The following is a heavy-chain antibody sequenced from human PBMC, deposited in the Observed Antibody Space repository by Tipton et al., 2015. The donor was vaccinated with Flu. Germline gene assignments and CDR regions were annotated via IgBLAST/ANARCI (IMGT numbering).Heavy chain of an antibody. V-gene: IGHV4-38-2*02. CDR3: AGVRTSGYYFDF. CDR1: GYSISSGYY. CDR2: IYYSGIT. J-gene: IGHJ4*02. Sequence: TLSLTCSVSGYSISSGYYWGWIRQAPEKGLEWIGSIYYSGITYYSSSLKSRVTISPDTSKNQISLRLSSVTAADTAVYYCAGVRTSGYYFDFWGQGALVTVSS. D-gene: IGHD6-19*01.